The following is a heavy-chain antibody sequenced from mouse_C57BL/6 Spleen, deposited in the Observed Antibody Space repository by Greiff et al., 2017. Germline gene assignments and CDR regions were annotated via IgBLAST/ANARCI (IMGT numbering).Heavy chain of an antibody. D-gene: IGHD1-1*01. CDR2: IDPSDSYT. CDR1: GYTFTSYW. J-gene: IGHJ2*01. Sequence: QVHVKQPGAELVKPGASVKLSCKASGYTFTSYWMQWVKQRPGQGLEWIGEIDPSDSYTNYNQKFKGKATLTVDTSSSTAYMQLSSLTSEDSAVYYCARSITTRGYFDYWGQGTTLTVSS. V-gene: IGHV1-50*01. CDR3: ARSITTRGYFDY.